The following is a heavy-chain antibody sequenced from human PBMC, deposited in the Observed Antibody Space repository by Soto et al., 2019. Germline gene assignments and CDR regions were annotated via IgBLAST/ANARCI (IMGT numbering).Heavy chain of an antibody. J-gene: IGHJ4*02. V-gene: IGHV3-30-3*01. CDR3: ARDKGYGEIDY. CDR1: GFTFSSYA. CDR2: ISYDGSNK. Sequence: QVQLVESGGGVVQPGRSLRLSCAASGFTFSSYAMHWVRQAPGKGLEWVAVISYDGSNKYYADSVKGRFTISRDNSKNTLYLQMNSLRAEDTAVYYCARDKGYGEIDYWGQGTLVTVSS. D-gene: IGHD4-17*01.